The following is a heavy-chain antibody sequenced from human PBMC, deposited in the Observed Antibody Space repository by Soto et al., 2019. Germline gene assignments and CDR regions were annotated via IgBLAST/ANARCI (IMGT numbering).Heavy chain of an antibody. Sequence: GGSLRLSCAASGFTFSSYAMSWVRQAPGKGLEWVSAISGSGGSTYYADSAKGRFTISRDNSKNTLCLQMNSLRADDTAVYHCAKGQNSGTYRFYFDYWGQGALVTVSS. J-gene: IGHJ4*02. CDR3: AKGQNSGTYRFYFDY. CDR1: GFTFSSYA. D-gene: IGHD1-26*01. V-gene: IGHV3-23*01. CDR2: ISGSGGST.